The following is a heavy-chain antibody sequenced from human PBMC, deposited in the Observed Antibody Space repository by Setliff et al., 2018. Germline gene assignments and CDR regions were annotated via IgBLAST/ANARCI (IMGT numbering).Heavy chain of an antibody. CDR1: GFTFSSYS. J-gene: IGHJ6*03. Sequence: PGGSLRLSCAASGFTFSSYSMHWVRQTPGKGLEWVSSISPDSYYIYYVDSVKGRFIISRDNAKNSLYLQMNSLRDEDTAVYYCARERVGRYYYYHMDVWGKGTTVTVSS. CDR2: ISPDSYYI. D-gene: IGHD1-26*01. CDR3: ARERVGRYYYYHMDV. V-gene: IGHV3-21*04.